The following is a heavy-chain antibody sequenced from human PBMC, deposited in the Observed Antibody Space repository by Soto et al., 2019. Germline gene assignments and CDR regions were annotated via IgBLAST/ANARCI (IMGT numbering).Heavy chain of an antibody. CDR3: ARTNYHENSGFV. D-gene: IGHD3-22*01. Sequence: SETLSLTCTVSGGSVSSGNYYWSWIRQPPGKGLEWIGYIDYSGSIKYNPSLESRVTISVETSKNQFSLKLRSVTAADTAVYYCARTNYHENSGFVRGQGTLVTVSS. CDR1: GGSVSSGNYY. V-gene: IGHV4-61*01. J-gene: IGHJ4*02. CDR2: IDYSGSI.